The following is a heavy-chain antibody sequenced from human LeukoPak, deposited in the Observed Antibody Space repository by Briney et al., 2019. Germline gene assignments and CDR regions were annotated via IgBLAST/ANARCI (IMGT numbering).Heavy chain of an antibody. Sequence: SETLSLTCTVSGGSISSYYWSWIRQPAGKGLEWIGRIYTSGSTNYNPSLKSRVTISVDTSKNQFSLKLSSVTAADTAVYYCARGGSIVVVPAKGYYFDYWGQGTLVTVSS. J-gene: IGHJ4*02. CDR1: GGSISSYY. D-gene: IGHD2-2*01. CDR3: ARGGSIVVVPAKGYYFDY. V-gene: IGHV4-4*07. CDR2: IYTSGST.